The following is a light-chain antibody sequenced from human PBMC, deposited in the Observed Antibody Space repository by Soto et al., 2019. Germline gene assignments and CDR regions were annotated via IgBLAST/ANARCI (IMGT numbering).Light chain of an antibody. Sequence: EIVLTQSAFTLSLSPGERSTLSVMAIENVRTFVDWYQQKPGQAPRLLIYGASNRATGIPARFSGSGSGTDFTLTISNLEPEDFAVYYCQQHSHWPPWTFGQGTKVDNK. CDR2: GAS. J-gene: IGKJ1*01. V-gene: IGKV3-11*01. CDR3: QQHSHWPPWT. CDR1: ENVRTF.